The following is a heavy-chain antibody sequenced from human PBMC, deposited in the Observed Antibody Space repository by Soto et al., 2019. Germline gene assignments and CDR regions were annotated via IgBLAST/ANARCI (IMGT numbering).Heavy chain of an antibody. Sequence: QVQLVESGGGVVQPGRSLRLSCAASGFTFSSYAMHWVRQAPGKGLEWVAVISYDGSNKYYADSVKGRFTISRDNSKNTLYLQMNRLRAEDTAVYYCARDRDWKESCFDYWGQGTLVTVSS. D-gene: IGHD1-1*01. CDR1: GFTFSSYA. V-gene: IGHV3-30-3*01. CDR3: ARDRDWKESCFDY. J-gene: IGHJ4*02. CDR2: ISYDGSNK.